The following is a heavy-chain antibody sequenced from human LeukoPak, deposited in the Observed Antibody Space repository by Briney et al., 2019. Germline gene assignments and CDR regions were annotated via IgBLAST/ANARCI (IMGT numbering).Heavy chain of an antibody. CDR2: IYYRGST. J-gene: IGHJ3*02. D-gene: IGHD2-2*01. CDR1: GGSISSYY. Sequence: PSETLSLTCTVSGGSISSYYWGWVRQPPGKGLGWIWCIYYRGSTNYNPSLKSRATISVDTSKNQFSLKLSSVTAADTAVYYCEREPGTYAAPHAFDIWGQGTMVTVSS. V-gene: IGHV4-59*01. CDR3: EREPGTYAAPHAFDI.